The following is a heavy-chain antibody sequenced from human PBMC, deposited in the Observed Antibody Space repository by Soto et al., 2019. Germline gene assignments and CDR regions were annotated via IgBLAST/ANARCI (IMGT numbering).Heavy chain of an antibody. D-gene: IGHD3-16*01. V-gene: IGHV1-18*01. J-gene: IGHJ6*02. CDR1: GYTFSTYG. CDR2: INGYNGNT. Sequence: QVQLVQSGAEVKKPGASVKVSCKASGYTFSTYGMSWVRQAPGQGLEWMGWINGYNGNTNYAPKLQGRITMTTDTSTTTAYMELRSLRSDDTAVYYCARMGDVPYYYYGMDVWGQGTTVTVSS. CDR3: ARMGDVPYYYYGMDV.